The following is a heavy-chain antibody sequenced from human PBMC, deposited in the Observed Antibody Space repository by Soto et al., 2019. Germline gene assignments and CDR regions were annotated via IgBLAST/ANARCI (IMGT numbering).Heavy chain of an antibody. J-gene: IGHJ4*02. CDR1: GFSLTTTGMC. CDR2: IDWDGDT. Sequence: SGPTLVNPTQTLTLTCSFSGFSLTTTGMCVSWIRQPPGRALEWLTVIDWDGDTYYSTSLKSRLSISRYTSNNQVVLTMTNMDPVDTATYYCARMIYSSGWYFDYWGQGTLVTVSS. V-gene: IGHV2-70*01. D-gene: IGHD6-19*01. CDR3: ARMIYSSGWYFDY.